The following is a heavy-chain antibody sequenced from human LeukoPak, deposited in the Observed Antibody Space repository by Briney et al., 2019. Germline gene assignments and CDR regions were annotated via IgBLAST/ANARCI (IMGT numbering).Heavy chain of an antibody. Sequence: GGSLRLSCVASGFTFSNYDMNWVRQAPGKGLEWVSFISSSSSYIYYADSVKGRFTISRDNAKKSLYLQMNSLRAEDTAVYYCARGRYDSRIFDYWGQGTRVTVSS. CDR1: GFTFSNYD. D-gene: IGHD3-22*01. CDR2: ISSSSSYI. V-gene: IGHV3-21*01. J-gene: IGHJ4*02. CDR3: ARGRYDSRIFDY.